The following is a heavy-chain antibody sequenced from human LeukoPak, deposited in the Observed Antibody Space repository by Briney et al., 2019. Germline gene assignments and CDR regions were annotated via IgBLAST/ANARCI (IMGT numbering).Heavy chain of an antibody. J-gene: IGHJ3*02. D-gene: IGHD1-14*01. CDR3: ARDRSGIYDAFDI. Sequence: PGGSLRLSCAASGFTFSNYGMQWVRQAPGKGLEWVAVISKDGSNKDYADSVKGRFIISRDNSKNTLYLQMNSLRAEDTAVYYCARDRSGIYDAFDIWGQGTMVTVSS. V-gene: IGHV3-30*03. CDR1: GFTFSNYG. CDR2: ISKDGSNK.